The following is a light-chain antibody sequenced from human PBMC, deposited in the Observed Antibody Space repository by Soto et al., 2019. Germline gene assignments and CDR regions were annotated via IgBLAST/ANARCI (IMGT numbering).Light chain of an antibody. CDR3: QQSHSTPLT. J-gene: IGKJ4*01. Sequence: DIEVIQSPPSLSAFVGDRVTITCRASLRITIFLNWYQQKPGKAPKLLIYGASSLQSGVPSRFSGSGSGTDFTLTISSLQPEDSAIYYCQQSHSTPLTFGGGTKLEI. CDR1: LRITIF. CDR2: GAS. V-gene: IGKV1-39*01.